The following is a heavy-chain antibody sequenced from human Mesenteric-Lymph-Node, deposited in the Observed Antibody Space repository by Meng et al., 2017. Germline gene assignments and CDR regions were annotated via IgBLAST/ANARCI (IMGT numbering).Heavy chain of an antibody. CDR1: GGTFSSYA. CDR3: ARTLSIAVAGTTNWFDP. J-gene: IGHJ5*02. D-gene: IGHD6-19*01. CDR2: IIPIFGTA. Sequence: QVHLVGSGGEGKKPGSSVKFSCKASGGTFSSYAISWVRQAPGQGLEWMGGIIPIFGTANYAQKFQGRVTITTDESTSTAYMELSSLRSEDTAVYYCARTLSIAVAGTTNWFDPWGQGTLVTVSS. V-gene: IGHV1-69*05.